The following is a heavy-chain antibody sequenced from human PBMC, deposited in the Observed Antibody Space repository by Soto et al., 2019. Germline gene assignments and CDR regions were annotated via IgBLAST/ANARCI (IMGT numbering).Heavy chain of an antibody. CDR2: INHSDST. CDR1: GGSFSGYY. V-gene: IGHV4-34*01. J-gene: IGHJ4*02. D-gene: IGHD6-13*01. CDR3: ARLYGSRGPFDY. Sequence: QVQLQQWGAGLLKPSETLSLTCAVYGGSFSGYYWSWIRQPPGKGLEWIGEINHSDSTKYNPSLKSRVTISEDTSKNQISLKLSSVTAADTAVYYCARLYGSRGPFDYWGQGTRVTVSS.